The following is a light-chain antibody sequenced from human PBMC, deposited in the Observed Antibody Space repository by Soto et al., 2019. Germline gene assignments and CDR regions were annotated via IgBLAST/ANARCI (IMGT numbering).Light chain of an antibody. J-gene: IGKJ1*01. CDR3: LQDYNYPWT. CDR1: QGIGND. Sequence: AIQMTQTPSSLSASVGDSFTITCRASQGIGNDLAWYQQTQGKXHTXXIYTASTLQSGVPSRFRGSGSGTDLTITIRSLQPEDCESYYGLQDYNYPWTFGQGTKVDIK. CDR2: TAS. V-gene: IGKV1-6*01.